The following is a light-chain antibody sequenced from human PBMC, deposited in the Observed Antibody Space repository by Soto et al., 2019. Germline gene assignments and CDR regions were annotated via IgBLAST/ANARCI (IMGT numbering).Light chain of an antibody. Sequence: EIVMTQSPATLSVSPGERITISCRASQTVGSNLAWYQQKPGQAPGLLIYTTSSRATGVPAKFSGSGSGTEFTLTIDSLQSEDFVLYYCQQYNSWPRTFGQGTKVDIK. CDR3: QQYNSWPRT. CDR2: TTS. J-gene: IGKJ1*01. V-gene: IGKV3-15*01. CDR1: QTVGSN.